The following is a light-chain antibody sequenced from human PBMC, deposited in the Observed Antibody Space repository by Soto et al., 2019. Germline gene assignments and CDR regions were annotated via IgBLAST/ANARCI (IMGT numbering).Light chain of an antibody. Sequence: QSVLTQPPSVSGAPGQRVTISCTGANSNIGANYDVHWYQQVPGTAPKLLIYGNYNRPSGVPDRFSASKSGTSASLDITGLQAEDEADYYCQSFDSSRGIFGGGTQLTVL. J-gene: IGLJ2*01. CDR2: GNY. CDR1: NSNIGANYD. CDR3: QSFDSSRGI. V-gene: IGLV1-40*01.